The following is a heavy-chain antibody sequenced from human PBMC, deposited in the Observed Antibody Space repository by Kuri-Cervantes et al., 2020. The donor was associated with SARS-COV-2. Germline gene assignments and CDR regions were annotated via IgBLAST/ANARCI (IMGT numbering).Heavy chain of an antibody. CDR2: INQDGSAT. D-gene: IGHD5-18*01. CDR3: VCDTNRVKVY. Sequence: ETLSLTCAASGFTFSGYSMNWIRQAPGKGLEYVANINQDGSATYYVDSVKGRFTISRDNTESSLYLQMNSLRAEDTAVYYCVCDTNRVKVYWGQGTLVTVSS. J-gene: IGHJ4*02. CDR1: GFTFSGYS. V-gene: IGHV3-7*02.